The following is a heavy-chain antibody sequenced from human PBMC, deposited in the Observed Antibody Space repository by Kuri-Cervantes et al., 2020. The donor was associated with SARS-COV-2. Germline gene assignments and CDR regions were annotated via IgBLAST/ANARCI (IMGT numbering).Heavy chain of an antibody. J-gene: IGHJ6*03. Sequence: GSLRLSCNVSGGSISSSSYYWGWIRQPPGKGLEWIGSIYYSGSTYYNPSLKSRLTISVDTSKNQLSLKLSSVTAADTAVYYCARCSQYCSSTTCYYYYYYMDVWGKGTTVTVSS. D-gene: IGHD2-2*01. CDR1: GGSISSSSYY. CDR3: ARCSQYCSSTTCYYYYYYMDV. V-gene: IGHV4-39*01. CDR2: IYYSGST.